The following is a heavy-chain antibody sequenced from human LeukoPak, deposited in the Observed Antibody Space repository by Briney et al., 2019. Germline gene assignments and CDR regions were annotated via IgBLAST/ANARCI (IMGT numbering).Heavy chain of an antibody. J-gene: IGHJ3*01. V-gene: IGHV3-15*01. D-gene: IGHD3-10*01. Sequence: GGSLRLSCTASGFTFSNAWMSWVRQAPGKGLEWVGRIKSKSDGGTTDYAAPVKGRFTISRDDSKNTLYLQMNSLKTEDTAVYYFFRLWFGEFNWGQGTMVSVSS. CDR3: FRLWFGEFN. CDR2: IKSKSDGGTT. CDR1: GFTFSNAW.